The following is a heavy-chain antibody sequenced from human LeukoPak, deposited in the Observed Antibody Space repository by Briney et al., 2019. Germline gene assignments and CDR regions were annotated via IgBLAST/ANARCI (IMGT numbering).Heavy chain of an antibody. J-gene: IGHJ6*02. V-gene: IGHV3-7*03. CDR2: VNRDGSET. CDR3: ARNNGMDA. CDR1: GFALSSHW. Sequence: GGSLRLSCAASGFALSSHWMTWVRQVPGRGPEWVANVNRDGSETYYLDSVKGRFTISKDNAKNSLYLQMNSLRAEDTALYHCARNNGMDAWGQGTTVIVSS.